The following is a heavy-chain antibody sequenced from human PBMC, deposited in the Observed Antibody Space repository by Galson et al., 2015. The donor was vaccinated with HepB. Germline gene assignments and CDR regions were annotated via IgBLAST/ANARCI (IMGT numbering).Heavy chain of an antibody. CDR3: ARKYCSSTSCYITLGEYFQH. Sequence: SVKVSCKASGYTFTSYDINWVRQATGQGLEWMGWMNPSSGNTGYAQKFQGRVTMTRNTSISTAYMELSSLRSEDTAVYYCARKYCSSTSCYITLGEYFQHWGQGTLVTVSS. J-gene: IGHJ1*01. V-gene: IGHV1-8*01. D-gene: IGHD2-2*02. CDR1: GYTFTSYD. CDR2: MNPSSGNT.